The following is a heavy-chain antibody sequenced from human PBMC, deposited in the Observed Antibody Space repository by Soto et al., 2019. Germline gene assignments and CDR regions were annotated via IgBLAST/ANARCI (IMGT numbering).Heavy chain of an antibody. D-gene: IGHD6-13*01. CDR3: ARGGYSSSWYRGNNWFDP. V-gene: IGHV4-30-4*01. J-gene: IGHJ5*02. CDR2: IYYSGST. CDR1: GGSISSGDHY. Sequence: SETLSLTCTVSGGSISSGDHYWSWIRQPPGKGLEWIGYIYYSGSTYYNPSLKSRVTISVDTSKNQFSLKLSSVTAADTAVYYCARGGYSSSWYRGNNWFDPWGQGTLVTVSS.